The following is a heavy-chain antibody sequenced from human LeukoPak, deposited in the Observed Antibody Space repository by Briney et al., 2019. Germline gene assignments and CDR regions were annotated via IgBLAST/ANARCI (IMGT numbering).Heavy chain of an antibody. CDR1: GYFIRSGYY. CDR2: INHSGNT. Sequence: TXTVSGYFIRSGYYWGWIRQPPGKGLEWIGSINHSGNTYYNPSLKSRVTMSVDTSKNQFSLKLSSVTAADTAVYYXXXXXXXGELTNWFDPWGQGTLVTVSS. J-gene: IGHJ5*02. D-gene: IGHD1-26*01. V-gene: IGHV4-38-2*02. CDR3: XXXXXXGELTNWFDP.